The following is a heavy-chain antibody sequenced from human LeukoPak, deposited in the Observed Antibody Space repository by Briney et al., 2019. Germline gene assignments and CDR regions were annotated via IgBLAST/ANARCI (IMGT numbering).Heavy chain of an antibody. D-gene: IGHD5-12*01. CDR2: IIPIFGTA. V-gene: IGHV1-69*06. Sequence: SVKVSCKASGGTFSSYAISWVRQAPGQGLEWMGGIIPIFGTANYAQKFQGRVTITADKSTSTAYMELSSLRSEDTAVYYCARVRVATVSYYYMDVWGKGTTVTVSS. CDR3: ARVRVATVSYYYMDV. CDR1: GGTFSSYA. J-gene: IGHJ6*03.